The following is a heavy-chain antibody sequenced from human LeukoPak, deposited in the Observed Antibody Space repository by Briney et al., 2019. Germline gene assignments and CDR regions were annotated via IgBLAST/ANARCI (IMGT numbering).Heavy chain of an antibody. J-gene: IGHJ6*02. Sequence: GGSLRLSCAASGFTFSGSAMHWVRQASGKGLEWVGRIRSKANSYATAYAASVKGRFTISRDDSKNTAYLQVNSLKTEDTAVYYCTRPGGYGLYYYYGMDVWGQGTTVTVSS. CDR2: IRSKANSYAT. D-gene: IGHD4-17*01. CDR1: GFTFSGSA. CDR3: TRPGGYGLYYYYGMDV. V-gene: IGHV3-73*01.